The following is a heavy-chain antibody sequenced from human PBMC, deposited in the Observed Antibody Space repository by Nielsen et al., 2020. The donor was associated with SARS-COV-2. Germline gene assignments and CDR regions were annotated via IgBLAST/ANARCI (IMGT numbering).Heavy chain of an antibody. D-gene: IGHD6-25*01. CDR1: GGSISSNNW. Sequence: SETLSLTCAVSGGSISSNNWWSWVRPPPGKGLEWIGEINHSGSTNYNPSLKSRVTMSVDKSKNQFSLNLISVTAADTAVYYCARGEERGSGTVYSDYWGQGALVTVSS. J-gene: IGHJ4*02. V-gene: IGHV4-4*02. CDR3: ARGEERGSGTVYSDY. CDR2: INHSGST.